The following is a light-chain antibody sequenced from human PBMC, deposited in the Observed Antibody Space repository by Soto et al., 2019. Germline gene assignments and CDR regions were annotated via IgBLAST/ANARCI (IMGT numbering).Light chain of an antibody. CDR1: QTVRNNY. V-gene: IGKV3-20*01. Sequence: EFVLTQSPGTLSLSPGERATLSCRASQTVRNNYLAWYQQKPGQAPRLLIYDASSRATGIPDRFSGGGSGTDFTLAISRLEPEDFAVYYCQQYGNAPFTFDPGTKVDIK. CDR2: DAS. CDR3: QQYGNAPFT. J-gene: IGKJ3*01.